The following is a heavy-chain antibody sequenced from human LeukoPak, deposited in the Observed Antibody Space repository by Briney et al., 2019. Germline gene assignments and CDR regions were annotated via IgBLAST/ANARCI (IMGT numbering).Heavy chain of an antibody. CDR1: GGSISSYY. CDR3: ASEGLEYYYGSGSYIDY. CDR2: IYYSGST. Sequence: SETLSLTCTVSGGSISSYYWSWIRQPPGKGLEWIGYIYYSGSTNYNPSLKSRVTISVDTSKNQFSLKLSSVTAADTAVYYCASEGLEYYYGSGSYIDYWGQGTLVTVSS. V-gene: IGHV4-59*08. D-gene: IGHD3-10*01. J-gene: IGHJ4*02.